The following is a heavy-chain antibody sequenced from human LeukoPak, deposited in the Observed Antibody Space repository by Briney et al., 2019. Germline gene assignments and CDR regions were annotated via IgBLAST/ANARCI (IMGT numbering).Heavy chain of an antibody. CDR2: IYSGGST. D-gene: IGHD6-13*01. J-gene: IGHJ6*02. V-gene: IGHV3-53*01. CDR1: GFTVSSNY. Sequence: GGSLRLSCAASGFTVSSNYMSWVRQAPGKGLEWVSVIYSGGSTYYADSVKGRFTISRDNSKNTLYLQMNSLRAEDTAVYYCARDELAANYYYYGMDVWGQGTTVTVSS. CDR3: ARDELAANYYYYGMDV.